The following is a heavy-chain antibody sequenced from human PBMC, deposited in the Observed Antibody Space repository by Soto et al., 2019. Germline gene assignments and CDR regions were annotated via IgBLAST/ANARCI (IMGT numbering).Heavy chain of an antibody. D-gene: IGHD3-22*01. V-gene: IGHV1-8*01. J-gene: IGHJ6*02. Sequence: QVQLVQSGAEVKKPGASVKVSCKDSGYTFTSYDINWVRLATGQGLEWMGWMNPNSGNTGYAQKFQGRVTMSRNTSISTAYMELSSLRSEDTAVYYCARWPSRSSGNYYHYYGMDVWGQGTTVTVSS. CDR1: GYTFTSYD. CDR3: ARWPSRSSGNYYHYYGMDV. CDR2: MNPNSGNT.